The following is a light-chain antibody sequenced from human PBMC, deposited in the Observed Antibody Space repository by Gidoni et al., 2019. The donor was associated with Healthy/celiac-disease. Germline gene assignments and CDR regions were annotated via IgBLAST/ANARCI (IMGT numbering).Light chain of an antibody. CDR2: DVS. Sequence: QSALTQPASVSGSPGQSITISCTGTSSDVGGSNYVSWYQQHPGKAPKRMIYDVSNRPSGVSNRFSGSKSGNTASLTSSGLQAEDEADYYCSSYTSSSTGYVFGTGTKVTVL. CDR1: SSDVGGSNY. CDR3: SSYTSSSTGYV. J-gene: IGLJ1*01. V-gene: IGLV2-14*01.